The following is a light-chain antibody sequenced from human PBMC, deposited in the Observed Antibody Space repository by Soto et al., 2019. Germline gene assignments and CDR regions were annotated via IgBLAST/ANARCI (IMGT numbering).Light chain of an antibody. CDR2: GAS. J-gene: IGKJ1*01. V-gene: IGKV3-20*01. Sequence: EIVLTQSPGTLSLSPGERATLSCRASQSVSSNYLAWYQQKPGQAPRPLIYGASSRATGIPDRFSGGGAGTDFTLTTSRLESEDFAVYYCQQYGSSPWTFGQGTKVEIK. CDR3: QQYGSSPWT. CDR1: QSVSSNY.